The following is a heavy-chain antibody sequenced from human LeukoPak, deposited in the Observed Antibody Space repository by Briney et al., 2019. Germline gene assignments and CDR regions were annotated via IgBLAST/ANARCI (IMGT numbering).Heavy chain of an antibody. CDR2: ITGNGGSI. CDR1: GFTFSSYW. Sequence: GGSLRLSCAASGFTFSSYWMSWVRQAPGKGLEWVSGITGNGGSISYADSVKGRFAISRDNTKNSLYLQMTSLKVEDTALYYCVKDGSYIAFDIWGLGTMVTVSS. J-gene: IGHJ3*02. CDR3: VKDGSYIAFDI. D-gene: IGHD1-26*01. V-gene: IGHV3-20*04.